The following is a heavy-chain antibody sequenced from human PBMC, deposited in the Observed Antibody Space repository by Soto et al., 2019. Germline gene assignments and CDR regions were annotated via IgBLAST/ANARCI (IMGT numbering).Heavy chain of an antibody. V-gene: IGHV3-23*01. CDR3: ARDPQRRDGYNFDS. D-gene: IGHD5-12*01. J-gene: IGHJ4*02. CDR1: GFTFNIYA. Sequence: SGGSLRLSCAASGFTFNIYAMTWVRQAPGKGLEWVSTTGATGRTTYYSDAKKVLFLQMNSLRAEDTAVYYCARDPQRRDGYNFDSWGRGTLVTVSS. CDR2: TGATGRTT.